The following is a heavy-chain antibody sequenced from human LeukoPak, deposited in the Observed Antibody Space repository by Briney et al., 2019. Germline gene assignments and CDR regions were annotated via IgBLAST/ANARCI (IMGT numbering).Heavy chain of an antibody. CDR3: ARVSSGWHGYLDH. Sequence: VASVKVSCKASGYTFTRYAMHWVRQAPGQRLEWMGWINAGNGNATYTQKFQDRVTFTRDTSASTAYMDLSSLRSEDTAVYYCARVSSGWHGYLDHWGQGTPVTVSS. V-gene: IGHV1-3*01. D-gene: IGHD6-25*01. CDR1: GYTFTRYA. CDR2: INAGNGNA. J-gene: IGHJ4*02.